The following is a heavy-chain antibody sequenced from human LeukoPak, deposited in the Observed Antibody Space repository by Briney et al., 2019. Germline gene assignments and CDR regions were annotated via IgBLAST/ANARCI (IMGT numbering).Heavy chain of an antibody. CDR3: AKALRPLTADTIDF. CDR1: GFIVSSNY. D-gene: IGHD5/OR15-5a*01. J-gene: IGHJ3*01. Sequence: GGSLRLSCAASGFIVSSNYMSSVRQAPGKGLEWVSVIYSGGSTYYADSVKGRFTISKDNSKNSLYLQLNSLRAEDTAVYYCAKALRPLTADTIDFWGQGTMVTVSS. V-gene: IGHV3-53*01. CDR2: IYSGGST.